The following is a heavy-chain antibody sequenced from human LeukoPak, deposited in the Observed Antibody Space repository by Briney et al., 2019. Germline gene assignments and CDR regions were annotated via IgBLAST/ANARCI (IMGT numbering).Heavy chain of an antibody. Sequence: SETLSLTCTVSGGSISSSSYYWGWIRQPPGKGLEWIGSIYYSGSTYYNPSLKSRVTISVDTSKNQFSLKLSSVTAADTAVYYCARQVGLAYYYGSGSSQFDYWGQGTLVTVSS. CDR1: GGSISSSSYY. D-gene: IGHD3-10*01. J-gene: IGHJ4*02. CDR3: ARQVGLAYYYGSGSSQFDY. V-gene: IGHV4-39*01. CDR2: IYYSGST.